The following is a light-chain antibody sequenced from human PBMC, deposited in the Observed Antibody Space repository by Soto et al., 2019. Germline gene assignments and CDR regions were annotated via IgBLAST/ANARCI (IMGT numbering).Light chain of an antibody. CDR3: TSYAGSNNLL. Sequence: QSALTQPPSASGSPGQSVTISCTGTSSDVGGYKYVSWYQHHPGKAPKLMIYEVTERPSGVPDRFSGSKSGNTASLSVSGLQAEDEADYYCTSYAGSNNLLFGGGTQLTVL. V-gene: IGLV2-8*01. J-gene: IGLJ3*02. CDR2: EVT. CDR1: SSDVGGYKY.